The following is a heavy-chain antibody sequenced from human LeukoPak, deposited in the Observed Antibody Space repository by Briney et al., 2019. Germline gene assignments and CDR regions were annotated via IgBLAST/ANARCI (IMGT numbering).Heavy chain of an antibody. V-gene: IGHV3-23*01. CDR3: AKDRGSLLDTALLDY. D-gene: IGHD3/OR15-3a*01. CDR2: ISGSGT. CDR1: GFKFRNYA. Sequence: GGSLRLSCAASGFKFRNYAMSWVRQAPGKGLEWVSGISGSGTFYADSVKGRFTISRDISKNTLYLQMNSLRAQDTAVYYCAKDRGSLLDTALLDYWGLGILVTVSS. J-gene: IGHJ4*02.